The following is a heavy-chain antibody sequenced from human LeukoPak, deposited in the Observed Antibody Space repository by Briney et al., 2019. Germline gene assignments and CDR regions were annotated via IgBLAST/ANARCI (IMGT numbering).Heavy chain of an antibody. D-gene: IGHD1/OR15-1a*01. V-gene: IGHV3-7*01. CDR2: IKQDGSEK. J-gene: IGHJ4*02. CDR3: AKGGGNSFGY. Sequence: GGSLRLSCAASGFTFSNYAMSWVRQAPGKGLEWVASIKQDGSEKYYVDFVKGRFTISRDNAKNSLYLQMNSLTVEDTAVYYCAKGGGNSFGYWGQGTLVTVSS. CDR1: GFTFSNYA.